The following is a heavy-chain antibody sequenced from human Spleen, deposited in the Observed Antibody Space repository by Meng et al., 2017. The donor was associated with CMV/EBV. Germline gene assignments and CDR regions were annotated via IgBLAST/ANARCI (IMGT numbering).Heavy chain of an antibody. CDR3: AKGDISGYMAADY. CDR2: IGWDGGST. D-gene: IGHD3-22*01. J-gene: IGHJ4*02. V-gene: IGHV3-43D*03. Sequence: GESLKISCVVSGFTFSNYAMSWVRQAPGKGLEWVSLIGWDGGSTYYADSVKGRFTISRDNSKNSLYLQMNSLRAEDTALYYCAKGDISGYMAADYWGQGTLVTVSS. CDR1: GFTFSNYA.